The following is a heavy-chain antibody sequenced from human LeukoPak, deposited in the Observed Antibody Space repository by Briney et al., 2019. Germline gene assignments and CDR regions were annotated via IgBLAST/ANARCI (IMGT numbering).Heavy chain of an antibody. D-gene: IGHD1-26*01. Sequence: SVKVSCKASGGSFTSYAISWGREAPGPGLEWMGGIIPISGRANYAQKFQGRVTITTAQSTSKAYMELSSLRSEDMAVYCCARGEDWFDPWGQGTLVTVSS. CDR2: IIPISGRA. V-gene: IGHV1-69*05. CDR3: ARGEDWFDP. J-gene: IGHJ5*02. CDR1: GGSFTSYA.